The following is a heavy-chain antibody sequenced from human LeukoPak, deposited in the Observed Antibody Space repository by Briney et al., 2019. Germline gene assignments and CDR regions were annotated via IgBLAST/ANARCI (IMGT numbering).Heavy chain of an antibody. CDR3: ARGPQNYP. CDR1: GYPFTTYE. J-gene: IGHJ5*02. CDR2: VHPNTGNT. D-gene: IGHD1-7*01. Sequence: ASVKVSCKTSGYPFTTYEINWVRQAAGQGLEWMGWVHPNTGNTAYAQRFQGRVTMTRDTSISTAYMELSSLTSNDTAVYFCARGPQNYPWGQGTLVTVSS. V-gene: IGHV1-8*01.